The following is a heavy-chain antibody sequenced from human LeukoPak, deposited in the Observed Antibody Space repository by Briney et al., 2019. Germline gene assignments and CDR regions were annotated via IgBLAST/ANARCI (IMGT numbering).Heavy chain of an antibody. V-gene: IGHV2-5*02. CDR1: GFSLTTSGVG. Sequence: ESGPTLVKPTQTLTLTCTFSGFSLTTSGVGVGWVRQPPGKALEWLALIYWDDDKRYSPSLRNRLTITKDTSKNQVVLTMTNMDPVDTATYHCAHPHVGRYYFDYWGQGTLVTVSS. J-gene: IGHJ4*02. CDR2: IYWDDDK. CDR3: AHPHVGRYYFDY. D-gene: IGHD1-26*01.